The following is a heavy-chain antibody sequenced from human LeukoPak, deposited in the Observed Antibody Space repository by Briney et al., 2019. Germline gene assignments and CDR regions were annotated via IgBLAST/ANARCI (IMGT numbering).Heavy chain of an antibody. V-gene: IGHV1-69*02. CDR3: AIRYSGSLAYDFDY. D-gene: IGHD1-26*01. CDR1: GGTFSSYT. Sequence: SVKVSCKAPGGTFSSYTISWVRQAPGQGLEWMGRIIPILGIANYAQKFQGRVTITADKSTSTAYMELSSLRSEDTAVYYCAIRYSGSLAYDFDYWGQGTLVTVSS. CDR2: IIPILGIA. J-gene: IGHJ4*02.